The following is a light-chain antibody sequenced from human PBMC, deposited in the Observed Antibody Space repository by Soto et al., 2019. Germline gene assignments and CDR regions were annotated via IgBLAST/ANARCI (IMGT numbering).Light chain of an antibody. CDR3: QSYDSSLWA. V-gene: IGLV6-57*03. J-gene: IGLJ3*02. CDR1: SGSIASNY. Sequence: NFMLTQPHSVSESPGKTVTISCTRSSGSIASNYVQWYQQRPGSAPTTVIYEDNQRPSGVPDRFSGSIDSSSNSASLTISGLKTEDEADYYCQSYDSSLWAFGGGTKLTVL. CDR2: EDN.